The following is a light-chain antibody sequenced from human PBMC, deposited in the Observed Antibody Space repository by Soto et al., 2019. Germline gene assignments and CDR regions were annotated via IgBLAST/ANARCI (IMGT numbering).Light chain of an antibody. CDR1: QTISSW. Sequence: DIQMTQSPYTLSGSVGDRVTVTCRASQTISSWLAWYQQKPGKAPKLLIHDASTLESGVPSRFSGSGSGTEFILTISSLQPDDFATYYCQQYNSYRTFGQGTKVDIK. CDR2: DAS. V-gene: IGKV1-5*01. J-gene: IGKJ1*01. CDR3: QQYNSYRT.